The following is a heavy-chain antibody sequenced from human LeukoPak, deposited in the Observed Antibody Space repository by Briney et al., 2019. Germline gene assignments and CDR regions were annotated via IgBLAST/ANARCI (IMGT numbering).Heavy chain of an antibody. V-gene: IGHV3-43*01. CDR2: ISWDGGST. CDR1: GFTFDDYT. CDR3: AKEGGYCSSTSCSPMDV. J-gene: IGHJ6*04. D-gene: IGHD2-2*01. Sequence: GGSLRLSCAASGFTFDDYTMHWVRQAPGKGLEWVSLISWDGGSTYYADSVKVRFTISRDNSKNSLYLQMNSLRTEDTALYYCAKEGGYCSSTSCSPMDVWGKGTTVTVSS.